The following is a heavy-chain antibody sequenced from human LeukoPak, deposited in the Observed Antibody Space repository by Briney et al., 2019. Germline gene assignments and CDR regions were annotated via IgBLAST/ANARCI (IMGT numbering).Heavy chain of an antibody. Sequence: GGSLRLSCAASGFTFRTSEMNWVRQAPGKGPEWVAHINSDDSVKNYTDSVRGRFTISRDNAKDLLFLQMNSLRADDTAVYYCARDTVNGPFVISLDLWGQGVLVTVSS. V-gene: IGHV3-48*03. CDR3: ARDTVNGPFVISLDL. CDR1: GFTFRTSE. CDR2: INSDDSVK. D-gene: IGHD2-8*01. J-gene: IGHJ5*02.